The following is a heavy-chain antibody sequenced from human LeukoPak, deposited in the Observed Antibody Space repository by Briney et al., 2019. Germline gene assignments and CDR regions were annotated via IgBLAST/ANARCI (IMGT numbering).Heavy chain of an antibody. J-gene: IGHJ4*02. CDR2: FDPENAEI. Sequence: VASVKVSCKLSGNTLRELPIQWVRQAGGKGLEWMAGFDPENAEIVYAQKFQGRITMTEHTSTHTAYMELTSLTSDDTAVYYCPSRGSHFWRGFEFWGQGTQVTVSS. D-gene: IGHD3-3*02. CDR1: GNTLRELP. CDR3: PSRGSHFWRGFEF. V-gene: IGHV1-24*01.